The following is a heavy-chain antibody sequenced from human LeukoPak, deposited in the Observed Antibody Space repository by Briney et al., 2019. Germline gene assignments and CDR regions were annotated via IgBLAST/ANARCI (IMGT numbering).Heavy chain of an antibody. CDR2: IYYSGST. V-gene: IGHV4-30-4*08. D-gene: IGHD5-18*01. CDR1: GGSISSGDYY. CDR3: ASYYGYSYGSFDY. J-gene: IGHJ4*02. Sequence: SQTLSLTCTVSGGSISSGDYYWSWIRQPPGKGLEWIGYIYYSGSTYYNPSLKSRVTISVDTSKNQFSLKLSSVPAADTAVYYCASYYGYSYGSFDYWGQGTLVTVSS.